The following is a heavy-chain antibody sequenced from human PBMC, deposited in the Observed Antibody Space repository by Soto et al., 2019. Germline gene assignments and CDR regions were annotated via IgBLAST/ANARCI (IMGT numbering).Heavy chain of an antibody. V-gene: IGHV1-69*13. J-gene: IGHJ6*02. CDR1: GGTFSSYA. CDR2: IIPIFGTA. D-gene: IGHD6-6*01. CDR3: ARVSIAARPTYYYYGMDV. Sequence: SVKVSCKASGGTFSSYAISWVRQAPGQGLEWMGGIIPIFGTANYAQKFQGRVTITADESTSTAYMELSSLRSEDTAVYYCARVSIAARPTYYYYGMDVWGQGTTVTVSS.